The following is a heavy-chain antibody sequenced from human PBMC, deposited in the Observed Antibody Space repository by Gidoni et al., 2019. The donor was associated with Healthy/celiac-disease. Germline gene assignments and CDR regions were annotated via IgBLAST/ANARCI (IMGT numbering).Heavy chain of an antibody. J-gene: IGHJ4*02. CDR1: GFTFGSFA. Sequence: QVQLVESGGGVVQPGRSLRLSCAASGFTFGSFALPWVRPAPGKGLELVAVIPYDGSNKYYADSVKGRFTISRDNSKNTLYLQMNSLRAEDTAVYYCARAETSYYYGSGSYYMDYWGQGTLVTVSS. D-gene: IGHD3-10*01. CDR2: IPYDGSNK. V-gene: IGHV3-30-3*01. CDR3: ARAETSYYYGSGSYYMDY.